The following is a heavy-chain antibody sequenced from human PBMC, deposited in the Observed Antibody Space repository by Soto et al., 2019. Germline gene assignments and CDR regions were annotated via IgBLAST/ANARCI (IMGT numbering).Heavy chain of an antibody. J-gene: IGHJ6*02. V-gene: IGHV4-31*03. CDR1: GGSISSGGYY. CDR3: ARGGGELLGGMDV. CDR2: IYYSGST. D-gene: IGHD3-10*01. Sequence: QVQLQESGPGLVKPSQTLSLTCTVSGGSISSGGYYWSWIRQHPGKGLEWIGYIYYSGSTYYNPSLNRRVXXSXDXXKNQFSLKLSSVTAADTAVYYCARGGGELLGGMDVWGQGTTVTVSS.